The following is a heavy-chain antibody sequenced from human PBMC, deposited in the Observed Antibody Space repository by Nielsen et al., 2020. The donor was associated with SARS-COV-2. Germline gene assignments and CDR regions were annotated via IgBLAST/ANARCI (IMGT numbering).Heavy chain of an antibody. D-gene: IGHD3-22*01. CDR3: ARVMRYYYDSSGYYYYFDY. CDR1: GYTFTSYG. V-gene: IGHV1-18*01. CDR2: ISAYNGNT. J-gene: IGHJ4*02. Sequence: ASVKVSCKASGYTFTSYGIGWVRQAPGQGLEWMGWISAYNGNTNYAQKLQGRVTMTTDTSTSTAYMELRSLRSDDTAVYYCARVMRYYYDSSGYYYYFDYWGQGTLVTVSS.